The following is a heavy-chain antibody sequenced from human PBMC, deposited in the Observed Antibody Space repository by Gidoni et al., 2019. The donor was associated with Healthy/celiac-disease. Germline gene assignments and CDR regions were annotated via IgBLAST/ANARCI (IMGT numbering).Heavy chain of an antibody. D-gene: IGHD1-26*01. V-gene: IGHV3-23*01. J-gene: IGHJ4*02. Sequence: EAQLLESGGGLVQPGGSLRLSCAAPGFTFSSYAMTWVRQAPGKGLEWVSSISGGGVSTYYADSVKGRFTISRDNSKNTLYLQMNSLRADDTAMYVCASSPSGTYSSGFWGQGTLVTVSS. CDR2: ISGGGVST. CDR3: ASSPSGTYSSGF. CDR1: GFTFSSYA.